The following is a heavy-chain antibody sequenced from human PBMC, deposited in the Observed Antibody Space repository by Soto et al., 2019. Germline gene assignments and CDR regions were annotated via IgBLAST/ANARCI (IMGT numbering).Heavy chain of an antibody. Sequence: SETLSLTCSVSGGSISSTTYYWGWVRQPPGKGLEWIGTINHSGNTSYNPSLQSRVTISGDTSKNQFSLKLRSVTAADTAIYYCASLILRFLEWSSPFDYWGRGTLVTVSS. D-gene: IGHD3-3*01. V-gene: IGHV4-39*01. J-gene: IGHJ4*02. CDR1: GGSISSTTYY. CDR2: INHSGNT. CDR3: ASLILRFLEWSSPFDY.